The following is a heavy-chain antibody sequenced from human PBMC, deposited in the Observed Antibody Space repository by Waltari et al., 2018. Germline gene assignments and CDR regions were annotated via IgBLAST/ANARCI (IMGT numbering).Heavy chain of an antibody. CDR1: GFTFSSYS. V-gene: IGHV3-21*01. J-gene: IGHJ3*02. CDR2: ISSSSYI. D-gene: IGHD3-10*01. CDR3: ARDGSFRAFDI. Sequence: EVQLVESGGGLVKPGGSLRLSCAASGFTFSSYSMNWVRQAPGKGLEWVSSISSSSYIYYADSVKGRFTISRDNAKNSLYLQMNSLRAEDTAVYYCARDGSFRAFDIWGQGTMVTVSS.